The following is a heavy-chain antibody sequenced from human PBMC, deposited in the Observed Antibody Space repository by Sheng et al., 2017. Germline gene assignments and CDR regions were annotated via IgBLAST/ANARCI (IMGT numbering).Heavy chain of an antibody. Sequence: QVQLQESGPGLVKPSETLSLTCTVSGYSISSGYYWGWIRQPPGKGLEWIGSIYHSGSTYYNPSLKSRVTISVDTSKNQFSLKLSSVTAADTAVYYCARAALYAFDYRGPRASGTPSL. CDR2: IYHSGST. V-gene: IGHV4-38-2*02. D-gene: IGHD6-25*01. CDR3: ARAALYAFDY. J-gene: IGHJ3*02. CDR1: GYSISSGYY.